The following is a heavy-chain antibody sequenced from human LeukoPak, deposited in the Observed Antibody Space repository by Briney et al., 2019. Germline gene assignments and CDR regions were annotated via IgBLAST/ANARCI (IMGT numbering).Heavy chain of an antibody. J-gene: IGHJ4*02. V-gene: IGHV1-46*01. CDR3: ATHTGYSSGWYDFDY. D-gene: IGHD6-19*01. CDR1: GYTFTSYY. Sequence: ASVKVSCKASGYTFTSYYMHWVRQAPGQGLEGRGIINPSGGSTSYAQKFQGRVTMTRDTSTSTVYMELSSLRSEDTAVYYCATHTGYSSGWYDFDYWGQGTLVTVSP. CDR2: INPSGGST.